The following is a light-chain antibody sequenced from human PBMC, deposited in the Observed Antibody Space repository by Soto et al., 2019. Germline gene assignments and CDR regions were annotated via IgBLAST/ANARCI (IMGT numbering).Light chain of an antibody. CDR3: QVWDIMTDNYV. J-gene: IGLJ1*01. CDR2: YDS. CDR1: NNGNKR. Sequence: SYELTQSPSVSVAPEKTATITCGGNNNGNKRVHWYRQKPGQAPVLLISYDSDRPSGIPERFSGSNSGNTATLTISRVEAGDEADYYCQVWDIMTDNYVFGSGTKLTVL. V-gene: IGLV3-21*04.